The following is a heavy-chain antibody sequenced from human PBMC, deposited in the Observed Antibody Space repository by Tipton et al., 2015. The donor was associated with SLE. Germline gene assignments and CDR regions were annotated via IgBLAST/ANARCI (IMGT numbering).Heavy chain of an antibody. J-gene: IGHJ3*02. CDR2: ISGGGST. CDR1: GFTFSSYA. Sequence: GSLRLSCAASGFTFSSYAMSWVRQAPGKGLEWVSAISGGGSTYYADSVKGRFTISRDNSKNTLYLQMNSLRAEDTAVYYCAKGAGYSSSWYAFDIWGQGTMVTVSS. V-gene: IGHV3-23*01. CDR3: AKGAGYSSSWYAFDI. D-gene: IGHD6-13*01.